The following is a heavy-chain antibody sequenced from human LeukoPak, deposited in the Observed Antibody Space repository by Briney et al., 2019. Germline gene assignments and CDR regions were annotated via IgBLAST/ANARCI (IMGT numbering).Heavy chain of an antibody. CDR1: GYTFTKYY. J-gene: IGHJ4*02. Sequence: ASVKFSCKASGYTFTKYYIHWVRQAPGQGLEWMGVINPSCGGTNYAQMFQGRVTMTRDTSTSTAYMELRSLRYDDTAVYYCARDPWGSAYIQAAADIADLGYWGQGTVVTVSS. CDR3: ARDPWGSAYIQAAADIADLGY. CDR2: INPSCGGT. V-gene: IGHV1-46*01. D-gene: IGHD6-13*01.